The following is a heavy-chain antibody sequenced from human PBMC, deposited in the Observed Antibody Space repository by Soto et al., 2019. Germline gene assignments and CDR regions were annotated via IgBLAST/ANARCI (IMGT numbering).Heavy chain of an antibody. CDR3: ASGGDTFDY. V-gene: IGHV4-30-2*01. CDR1: GGSISSGGYS. D-gene: IGHD5-18*01. CDR2: IYHSGST. Sequence: SETLSLTCAVSGGSISSGGYSWSWIRQPPGKGLEWIGYIYHSGSTYYNPSLKSRVTISVYRSKNQFSLKLSSVTAADTAVYYCASGGDTFDYWGQGTLVTVSS. J-gene: IGHJ4*02.